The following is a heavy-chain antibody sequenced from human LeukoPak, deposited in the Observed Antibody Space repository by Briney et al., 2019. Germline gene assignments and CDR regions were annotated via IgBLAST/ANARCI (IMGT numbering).Heavy chain of an antibody. Sequence: GGSLRLSCAASGFTFSSYDMHWVRQATGKGLEWVSAIGTAGDTYYPGSVKGRFTISRENAKNSLYLQMNSLRAGDTAVYYCARGASRYYGSGSYYYYYYGMDVWGQGTTVTVSS. V-gene: IGHV3-13*01. J-gene: IGHJ6*02. CDR2: IGTAGDT. CDR3: ARGASRYYGSGSYYYYYYGMDV. D-gene: IGHD3-10*01. CDR1: GFTFSSYD.